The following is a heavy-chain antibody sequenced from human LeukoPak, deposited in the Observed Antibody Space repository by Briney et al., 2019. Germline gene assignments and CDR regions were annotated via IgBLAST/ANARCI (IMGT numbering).Heavy chain of an antibody. D-gene: IGHD6-13*01. CDR3: ARDSLSIAAAGTDSY. V-gene: IGHV3-23*01. Sequence: GGSLRLSRAASGFTFSSYAMSWVRQAPGKGLEWVSAISGSGGSTYYADSVKGRFTISRDNAKNSLYLQMNSLRDEDTAVYYCARDSLSIAAAGTDSYWGQGTLVTVSS. CDR1: GFTFSSYA. J-gene: IGHJ4*02. CDR2: ISGSGGST.